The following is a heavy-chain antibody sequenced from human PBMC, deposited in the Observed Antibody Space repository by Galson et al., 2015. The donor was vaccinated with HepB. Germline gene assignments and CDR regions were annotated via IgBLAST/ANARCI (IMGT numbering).Heavy chain of an antibody. CDR2: ISYDGSNK. CDR3: ARENDYDFDY. Sequence: SLRLSFAASGFTFSGYGMHWVRQAPGKGLEWVAVISYDGSNKYYADSVKGRFTISRDNSKNTLYLQMNSLRAEDTAVYYCARENDYDFDYWGQGTLVTVSS. J-gene: IGHJ4*02. V-gene: IGHV3-30*03. CDR1: GFTFSGYG. D-gene: IGHD4-17*01.